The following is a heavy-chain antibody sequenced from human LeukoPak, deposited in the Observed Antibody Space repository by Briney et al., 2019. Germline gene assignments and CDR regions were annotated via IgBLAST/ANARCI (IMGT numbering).Heavy chain of an antibody. D-gene: IGHD3-3*01. Sequence: GGSLRLSCAASGFTFDDYAMHWVRQAPGKGLEWVSGISWNSGSIGYADSVKGRFTISRDNAKNSLYLQMNSLRAEDTALYYCVAGHSYDFWSGHRKEFGYWGQGTLVTVSS. J-gene: IGHJ4*02. CDR2: ISWNSGSI. V-gene: IGHV3-9*01. CDR3: VAGHSYDFWSGHRKEFGY. CDR1: GFTFDDYA.